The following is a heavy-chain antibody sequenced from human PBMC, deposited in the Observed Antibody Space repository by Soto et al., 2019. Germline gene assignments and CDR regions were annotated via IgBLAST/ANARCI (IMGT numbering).Heavy chain of an antibody. CDR2: ISAGGDTT. CDR3: ARGARMSYWFFDL. V-gene: IGHV3-23*01. D-gene: IGHD2-15*01. J-gene: IGHJ2*01. CDR1: GFTLTNFP. Sequence: GGSLRLSCAASGFTLTNFPMSWVRQAPGEGLEWVSAISAGGDTTYYADSVKGRFTISRDNSKNTLYLQLSGLRVEDTAIYYCARGARMSYWFFDLWGRDTLVTVSS.